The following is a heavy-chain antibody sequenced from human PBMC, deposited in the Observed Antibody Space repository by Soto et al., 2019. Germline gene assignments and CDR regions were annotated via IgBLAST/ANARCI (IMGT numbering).Heavy chain of an antibody. CDR2: INAGNGNT. CDR1: GYTFTSYA. J-gene: IGHJ6*02. CDR3: ARTSNYDFWSRYYYYYYGIDV. Sequence: ASVKVSCKASGYTFTSYAMHWVRQAPGQRLEWMGWINAGNGNTKYSQKFQGRVTITRDTSASTAYMELSSLRSEDTAVYYCARTSNYDFWSRYYYYYYGIDVWGQGTTVTVSS. V-gene: IGHV1-3*01. D-gene: IGHD3-3*01.